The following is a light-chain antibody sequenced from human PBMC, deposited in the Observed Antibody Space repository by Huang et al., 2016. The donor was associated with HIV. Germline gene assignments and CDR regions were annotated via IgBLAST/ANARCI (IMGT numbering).Light chain of an antibody. V-gene: IGKV1-6*01. CDR1: QDIGND. Sequence: AIQMTQSPASLSASVGDRVTITCRASQDIGNDLSWYQQRLGKAPHLLVSTASHLQSGVPSRFTGSGSGTHFTLTISGLQPEDFATYYCLQDYTYPWTFGQGTKVEI. CDR2: TAS. CDR3: LQDYTYPWT. J-gene: IGKJ1*01.